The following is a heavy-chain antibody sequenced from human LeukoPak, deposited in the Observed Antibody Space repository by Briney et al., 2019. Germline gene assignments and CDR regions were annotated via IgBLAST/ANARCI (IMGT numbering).Heavy chain of an antibody. Sequence: HSGGSLRLSCAASGFTVSSNYMTWVRQAPGKGLEWVAVIWYDGSNKYYADSVKGRFTISRDDSKNTLYLQMNSLRAEDTAVYYCAVYYYDSSGHNWSDPWGQGTLVTVSS. CDR1: GFTVSSNY. J-gene: IGHJ5*02. CDR2: IWYDGSNK. D-gene: IGHD3-22*01. V-gene: IGHV3-33*08. CDR3: AVYYYDSSGHNWSDP.